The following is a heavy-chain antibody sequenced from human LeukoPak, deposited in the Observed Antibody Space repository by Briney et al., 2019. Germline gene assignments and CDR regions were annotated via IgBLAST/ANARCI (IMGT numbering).Heavy chain of an antibody. V-gene: IGHV1-3*01. CDR2: INAGNGDT. D-gene: IGHD1-1*01. J-gene: IGHJ4*02. CDR3: ARDRGGTGDFDY. CDR1: GYTFTSYA. Sequence: ASVKVSCKASGYTFTSYAMQWVRRAPGQRLEWMGWINAGNGDTKYSQKFQGRVTIARDTSASTAYMELSSLRSEDTAVYYCARDRGGTGDFDYWGQGTLVTVSS.